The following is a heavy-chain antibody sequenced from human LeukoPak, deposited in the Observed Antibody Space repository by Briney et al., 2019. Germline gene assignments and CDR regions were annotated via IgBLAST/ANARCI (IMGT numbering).Heavy chain of an antibody. J-gene: IGHJ3*02. CDR2: VSGGGGTT. CDR3: AKAPTYSTTWPI. V-gene: IGHV3-23*01. CDR1: GFTFSSYA. D-gene: IGHD6-13*01. Sequence: GGSLRLSCAASGFTFSSYAMSWFRQAPDKGLEWVSGVSGGGGTTYHADSVKGRFTISRDNSKSTLSLLMTSLRVEDTAVYYCAKAPTYSTTWPIWGQGTVITVSS.